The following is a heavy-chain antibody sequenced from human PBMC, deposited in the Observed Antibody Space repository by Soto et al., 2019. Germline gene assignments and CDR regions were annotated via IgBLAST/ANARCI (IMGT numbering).Heavy chain of an antibody. CDR2: IKSKTDGGTT. J-gene: IGHJ4*02. CDR1: GFTFTNAW. Sequence: EVQLVESGGGLVKPGGSLRLSCAASGFTFTNAWMNWVRQAPGKGLESIGRIKSKTDGGTTDYTAPVKGRFIISRYDSKNTLFLQMSSLQIEDTAVYYCVTDRLVWGQGTLVTVFS. D-gene: IGHD2-2*01. V-gene: IGHV3-15*01. CDR3: VTDRLV.